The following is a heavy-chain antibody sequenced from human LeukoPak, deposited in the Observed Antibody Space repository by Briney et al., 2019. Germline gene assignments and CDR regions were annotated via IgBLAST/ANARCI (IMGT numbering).Heavy chain of an antibody. D-gene: IGHD6-13*01. CDR2: ISSSSSTI. CDR1: GFTFSSYS. J-gene: IGHJ4*02. Sequence: VQPGGPLRLSCAASGFTFSSYSMNWVRQAPGKGLEWVSYISSSSSTIYYADSVKGRFTISRDNAKNSLYLQMNSLRDEDTAVYYCARGQYSSSWYEWVYWGQGTLVTVSS. CDR3: ARGQYSSSWYEWVY. V-gene: IGHV3-48*02.